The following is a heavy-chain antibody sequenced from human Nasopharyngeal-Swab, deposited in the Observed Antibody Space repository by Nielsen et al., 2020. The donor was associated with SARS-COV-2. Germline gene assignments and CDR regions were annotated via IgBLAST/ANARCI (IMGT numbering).Heavy chain of an antibody. Sequence: GESLKISCSASGFTFNNYGMHWVRQAPGKGLEWVAVISYEGSKKFYVASVEGRFTVSRDFSKNTLFLQMSSLRPDDTAEYYCAKATQIFWFGQFRNDAFDVWGRGTMVTVSS. CDR1: GFTFNNYG. D-gene: IGHD3-10*01. CDR2: ISYEGSKK. J-gene: IGHJ3*01. V-gene: IGHV3-30*18. CDR3: AKATQIFWFGQFRNDAFDV.